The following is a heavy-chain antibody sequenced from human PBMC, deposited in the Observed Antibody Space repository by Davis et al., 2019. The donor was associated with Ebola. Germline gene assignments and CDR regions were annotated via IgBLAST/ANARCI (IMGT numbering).Heavy chain of an antibody. J-gene: IGHJ4*02. CDR3: AKDLYSGSYLFDY. D-gene: IGHD1-26*01. CDR1: GFTFSSYG. CDR2: ISYDGSNK. Sequence: PGGSLRLSCAASGFTFSSYGMHWVRQAPGKGLEWVAVISYDGSNKYYADSVKGRFTISRDNSKNTLYLQMNSLRAEDTAVYYCAKDLYSGSYLFDYWGQGTLVTVSS. V-gene: IGHV3-30*18.